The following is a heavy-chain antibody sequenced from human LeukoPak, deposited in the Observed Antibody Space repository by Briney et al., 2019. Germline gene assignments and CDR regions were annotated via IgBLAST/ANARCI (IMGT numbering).Heavy chain of an antibody. D-gene: IGHD1-20*01. V-gene: IGHV3-30-3*01. CDR2: ISYDGSNK. J-gene: IGHJ5*02. CDR3: ARAAVRYKWNANWFDP. Sequence: GGSLRLSCAASGFTFSSYAMHWVRQAPGKGLEWVAVISYDGSNKYYADSVKGRFTISRDNSKNTLYLQMNSLRAEDTAVYYCARAAVRYKWNANWFDPWGQGTLVTVSS. CDR1: GFTFSSYA.